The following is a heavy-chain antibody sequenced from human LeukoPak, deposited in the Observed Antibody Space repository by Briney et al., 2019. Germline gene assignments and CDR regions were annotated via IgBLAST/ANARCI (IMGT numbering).Heavy chain of an antibody. CDR3: ARPHSPGYSGYAWFDY. Sequence: GGSLRLPCAASGFTFSSYGMHWVRQAPGKGLEWVAVIWYDGSNKYYADSVKGRFTISRDNSKNTPYLQMNSLRAEDTAVYYCARPHSPGYSGYAWFDYWGQGTLVTVSS. D-gene: IGHD5-12*01. J-gene: IGHJ4*02. CDR2: IWYDGSNK. V-gene: IGHV3-33*01. CDR1: GFTFSSYG.